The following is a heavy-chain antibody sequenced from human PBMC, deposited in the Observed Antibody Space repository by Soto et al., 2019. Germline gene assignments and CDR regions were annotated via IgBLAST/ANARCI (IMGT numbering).Heavy chain of an antibody. V-gene: IGHV1-2*02. D-gene: IGHD3-3*01. CDR1: GYTFTGYY. J-gene: IGHJ5*02. CDR2: INPNSGGT. CDR3: ARRVSYYDFSSVFHAHFDP. Sequence: ASVKVSCKAPGYTFTGYYMHSVRQAPGQGLEWMGWINPNSGGTNYAQKFQGRVTMTRDTSISTAYMELSRLRSDDTAVYYCARRVSYYDFSSVFHAHFDPWGQGTLVTVSS.